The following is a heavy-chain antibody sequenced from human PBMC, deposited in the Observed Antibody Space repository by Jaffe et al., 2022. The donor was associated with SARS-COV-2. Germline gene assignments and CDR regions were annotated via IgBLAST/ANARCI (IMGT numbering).Heavy chain of an antibody. D-gene: IGHD6-25*01. Sequence: EVQLLASGGGLVQPGGSLRLSCAASGFMFGTYAMTWVRQAPGKGLEWVSSIGGSGGSTTYADSVKGRFTISTDNSKNTLYLQMNTLRAEDTALYYCARPFQRLESRTWHLSFDYWGQGIQVTVSS. CDR1: GFMFGTYA. J-gene: IGHJ4*02. V-gene: IGHV3-23*01. CDR2: IGGSGGST. CDR3: ARPFQRLESRTWHLSFDY.